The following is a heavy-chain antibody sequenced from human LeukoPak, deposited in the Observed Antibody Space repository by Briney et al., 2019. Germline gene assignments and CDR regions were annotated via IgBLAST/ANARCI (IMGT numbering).Heavy chain of an antibody. CDR3: ARDRILDYYDSSGYYYYAFDI. J-gene: IGHJ3*02. V-gene: IGHV1-69*05. D-gene: IGHD3-22*01. CDR2: IIPIFGTA. CDR1: GYTFTDYY. Sequence: GASVKVSCKASGYTFTDYYIHWVRQAPGQGLEWMGGIIPIFGTANYAQKFQGRVTITTDESTSAAYMELSSLRSEDTAVYYCARDRILDYYDSSGYYYYAFDIWGQGTMVTVSS.